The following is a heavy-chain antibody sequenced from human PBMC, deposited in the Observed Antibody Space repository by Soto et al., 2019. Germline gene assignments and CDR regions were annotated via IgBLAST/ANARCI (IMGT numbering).Heavy chain of an antibody. Sequence: ASVKVSCKTSGYTFTYYALHWVRQAPGQGLEWMGWINTGNGKTKYSQNLQGRLTITRDTSATTLYMELSSLRSEDTTVYYCVRFSGIPVWGQGTLVTVSS. CDR2: INTGNGKT. CDR1: GYTFTYYA. CDR3: VRFSGIPV. J-gene: IGHJ4*02. D-gene: IGHD1-1*01. V-gene: IGHV1-3*04.